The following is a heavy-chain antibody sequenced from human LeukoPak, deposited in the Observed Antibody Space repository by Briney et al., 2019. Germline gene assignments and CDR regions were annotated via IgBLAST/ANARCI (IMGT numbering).Heavy chain of an antibody. CDR3: ATLGETSGWYPDH. D-gene: IGHD6-19*01. Sequence: GGSLRLSCAASGFTVSGSAMHWVRQASGKGLEWLGRVRSEGYNYGTAYGASVRDRFIISRDDSKSTAYLQMSSLKSEDTAVYYCATLGETSGWYPDHWGQGTLVTVSS. CDR2: VRSEGYNYGT. J-gene: IGHJ4*02. V-gene: IGHV3-73*01. CDR1: GFTVSGSA.